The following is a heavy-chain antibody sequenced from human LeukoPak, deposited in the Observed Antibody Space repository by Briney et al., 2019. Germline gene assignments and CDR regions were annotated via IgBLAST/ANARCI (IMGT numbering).Heavy chain of an antibody. Sequence: GGSLRLSCAASGFTLSSNWMSWVRQALGKGLEWVANIKQDGSEIHYVDSVKGRFTISRDNAKNSLYLQMNSLRVEDTAVYYCARVDSGYSGYFQDWGQGTLVTVSS. V-gene: IGHV3-7*05. D-gene: IGHD3-22*01. CDR3: ARVDSGYSGYFQD. CDR1: GFTLSSNW. J-gene: IGHJ1*01. CDR2: IKQDGSEI.